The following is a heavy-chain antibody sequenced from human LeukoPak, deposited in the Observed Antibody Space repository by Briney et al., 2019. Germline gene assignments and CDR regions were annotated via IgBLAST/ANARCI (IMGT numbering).Heavy chain of an antibody. J-gene: IGHJ6*03. V-gene: IGHV7-4-1*02. CDR3: ARDHYYGSGSYYYDYYYYMDV. Sequence: ASVKVSCKASGYTFSRYSMNWVRQAPGQGLEWMGWINTNTGNPTYAQGFTGRFVFSLDTSVSTAYLQISSLKAEDTAVYYCARDHYYGSGSYYYDYYYYMDVWGKGTTVTVSS. CDR2: INTNTGNP. CDR1: GYTFSRYS. D-gene: IGHD3-10*01.